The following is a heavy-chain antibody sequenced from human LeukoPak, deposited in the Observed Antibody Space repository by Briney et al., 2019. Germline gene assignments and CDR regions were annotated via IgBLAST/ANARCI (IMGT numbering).Heavy chain of an antibody. CDR3: ARVPMEARYFDL. D-gene: IGHD3-3*01. J-gene: IGHJ2*01. CDR2: INHSGST. Sequence: SETLSLTCAVYGGSFSGYYWSWIRQPPGKGLEWSGEINHSGSTNYNPSLKSRVTISVDTSKNQFSLKLSSVTAADTAVYYCARVPMEARYFDLWGRGTLVTVSS. CDR1: GGSFSGYY. V-gene: IGHV4-34*01.